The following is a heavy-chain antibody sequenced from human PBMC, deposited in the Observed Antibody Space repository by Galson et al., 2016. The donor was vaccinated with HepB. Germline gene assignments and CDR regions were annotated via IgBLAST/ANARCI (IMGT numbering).Heavy chain of an antibody. CDR1: GFIFSSYG. V-gene: IGHV3-33*01. CDR3: ARATDSSWHNFDY. CDR2: IWFDGSDQ. J-gene: IGHJ4*02. Sequence: SLRLSCAASGFIFSSYGMYWVRQSPGKTLESVAVIWFDGSDQYYADSVKGRFTISREDSKNTVYLQMDSLTVEDTAVYYCARATDSSWHNFDYWGQGTLVTVSS. D-gene: IGHD6-13*01.